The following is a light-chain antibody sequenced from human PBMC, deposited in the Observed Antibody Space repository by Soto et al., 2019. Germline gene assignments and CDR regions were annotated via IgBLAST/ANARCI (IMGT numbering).Light chain of an antibody. CDR1: QSISTW. Sequence: DIQMTQSPSTLPASVGDRVTITCRASQSISTWLAWYQQKPGKAPNLLIYKASYLASGVPSRFSGGGSGTEFTLTISSLQPDDFATYYCQELNSYPRTFGQGTKVDIK. CDR2: KAS. CDR3: QELNSYPRT. V-gene: IGKV1-5*03. J-gene: IGKJ1*01.